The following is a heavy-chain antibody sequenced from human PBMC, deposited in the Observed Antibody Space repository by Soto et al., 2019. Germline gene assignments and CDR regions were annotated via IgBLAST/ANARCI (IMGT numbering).Heavy chain of an antibody. J-gene: IGHJ4*02. CDR1: GFTFSNFA. CDR2: ISSDESNK. CDR3: ATDGAY. D-gene: IGHD3-10*01. V-gene: IGHV3-30-3*01. Sequence: QVQLVESGGDVVQPGRSLRLSCAASGFTFSNFAMHWVRQAPGKGLEWVAVISSDESNKYYEDSVKGRFTISRVNSKNTLWLQMNSLRPEDTAVYYCATDGAYWGQGTLVTVSS.